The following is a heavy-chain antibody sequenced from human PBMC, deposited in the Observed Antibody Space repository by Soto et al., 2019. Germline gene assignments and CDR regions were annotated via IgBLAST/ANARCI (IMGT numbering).Heavy chain of an antibody. CDR3: AKVIYQWLRPTSPTWEFDY. J-gene: IGHJ4*02. V-gene: IGHV3-30*18. D-gene: IGHD6-19*01. Sequence: QVQLVESGGGVVQPGRSLRLSCAASGFTFSSYGMHWVRQAPGKGLEWVAVISYDGSNKYYADSVKGRFTISRDNSKNTLYRQLNSLRAEPTAVYYCAKVIYQWLRPTSPTWEFDYWGQGTLVTVPS. CDR2: ISYDGSNK. CDR1: GFTFSSYG.